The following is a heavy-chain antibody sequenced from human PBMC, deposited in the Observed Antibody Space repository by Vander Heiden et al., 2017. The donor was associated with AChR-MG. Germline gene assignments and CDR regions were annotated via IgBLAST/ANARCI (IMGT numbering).Heavy chain of an antibody. V-gene: IGHV3-23*01. J-gene: IGHJ4*02. D-gene: IGHD6-6*01. CDR1: RFTFSNYA. CDR2: ISGSGGST. CDR3: TKDLGSSPPGDF. Sequence: EVQLLESGGGLVQSGRSLRLSCAASRFTFSNYAMSWARQAPGKGLEWVSTISGSGGSTYYADSVKGRFTISRDNSKNTLYLQMNSLRAEDTAVYYCTKDLGSSPPGDFWGQGTLVTVSS.